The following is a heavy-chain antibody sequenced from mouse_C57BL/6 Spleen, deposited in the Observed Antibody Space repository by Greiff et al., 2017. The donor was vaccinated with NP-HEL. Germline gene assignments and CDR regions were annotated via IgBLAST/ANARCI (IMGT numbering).Heavy chain of an antibody. CDR2: IDPSDSET. CDR3: ASGLTGTDFDY. D-gene: IGHD4-1*01. CDR1: GYTFTSYW. J-gene: IGHJ2*01. Sequence: QVQLQQPGAELVRPGSSVKLSCKASGYTFTSYWMHWVKQRPIQGLEWIVNIDPSDSETHYNQKFKDKATLTVDKSSSTAYMQLSSLTSEDSAVYYCASGLTGTDFDYWGQGTTLTVSS. V-gene: IGHV1-52*01.